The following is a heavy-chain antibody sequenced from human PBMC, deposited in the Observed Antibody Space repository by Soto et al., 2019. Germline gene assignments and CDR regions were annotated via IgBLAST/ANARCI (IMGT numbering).Heavy chain of an antibody. D-gene: IGHD3-16*01. CDR1: GYTFTSYG. CDR2: INGYNGNT. J-gene: IGHJ6*02. Sequence: VSVKVSCKASGYTFTSYGISWVRRAPGQGLEWMGWINGYNGNTNHAQKLQGRVTMSTDTSTSTAYMELRSLRSDDSAVYYCARMGDVPYYYYGMDVWGQGTTVTVSS. V-gene: IGHV1-18*01. CDR3: ARMGDVPYYYYGMDV.